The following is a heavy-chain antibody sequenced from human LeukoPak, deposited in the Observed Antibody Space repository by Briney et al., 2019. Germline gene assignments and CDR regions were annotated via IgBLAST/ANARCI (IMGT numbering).Heavy chain of an antibody. D-gene: IGHD1-26*01. Sequence: SETLSLTCTVPGGSINSYYWGWIRQPAGKGLEWIGRIYTTGSTNYNPPLKSRVTISVDTSKNQFSLKLTSVTAADTAMYYCARAGYTISYYSLDYWGQGTLVTVSS. CDR3: ARAGYTISYYSLDY. CDR2: IYTTGST. V-gene: IGHV4-4*07. CDR1: GGSINSYY. J-gene: IGHJ4*02.